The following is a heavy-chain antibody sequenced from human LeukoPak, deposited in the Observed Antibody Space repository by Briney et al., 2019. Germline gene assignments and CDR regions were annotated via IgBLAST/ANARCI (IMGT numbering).Heavy chain of an antibody. CDR1: GFTFGDYA. V-gene: IGHV3-49*03. CDR3: TRVGSPLWFGELLTDY. J-gene: IGHJ4*02. D-gene: IGHD3-10*01. CDR2: IRSKAYGGTT. Sequence: GGSLRLSCTASGFTFGDYAMSWFRQAPGKGLEWVGFIRSKAYGGTTEYAASVKGRFTISRDDSKSIAYLQMNSLKTEDTAVYYCTRVGSPLWFGELLTDYWGQGTLVTVSS.